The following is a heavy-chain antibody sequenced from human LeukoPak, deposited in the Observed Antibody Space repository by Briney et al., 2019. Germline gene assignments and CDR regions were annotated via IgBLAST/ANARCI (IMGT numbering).Heavy chain of an antibody. J-gene: IGHJ5*02. V-gene: IGHV4-4*07. CDR1: GGSISSYY. Sequence: PSETLSLTCTVSGGSISSYYWSWIRQPAGKGLEWIGRIYTSGSTNYNPSLKSRVTMSVDTSKNQFSLKLSSVTAADTAVYYCARDRDLGYCSGGSCSGDWFDPWGQGTLVTVSS. D-gene: IGHD2-15*01. CDR3: ARDRDLGYCSGGSCSGDWFDP. CDR2: IYTSGST.